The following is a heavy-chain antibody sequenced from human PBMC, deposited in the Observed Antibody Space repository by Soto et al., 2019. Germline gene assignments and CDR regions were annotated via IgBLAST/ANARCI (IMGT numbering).Heavy chain of an antibody. V-gene: IGHV2-5*01. CDR2: IYWNDDK. D-gene: IGHD3-16*01. CDR1: GFSVSARGVG. Sequence: QITLKESGPTLVKPTQTLTLTCTVSGFSVSARGVGVGWIRQPPGKALEWLGIIYWNDDKRYSPSLKSRLTTTKATSKNQVVLTMTNMDPVDTATYYCAHSPWGAAPDYWGQGTLVTVSS. J-gene: IGHJ4*02. CDR3: AHSPWGAAPDY.